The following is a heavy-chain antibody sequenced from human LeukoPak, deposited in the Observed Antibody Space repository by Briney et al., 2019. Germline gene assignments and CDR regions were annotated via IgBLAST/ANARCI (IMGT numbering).Heavy chain of an antibody. J-gene: IGHJ5*02. CDR3: ARVPSGGNKFDP. V-gene: IGHV1-8*02. Sequence: WASVKVSCKASGYTFASYDINWVRQAPGQGLEWMGWMNPNSANTGYAQKFQGRVTMTRNTSISTAYMELSSLRSEDTAVYYCARVPSGGNKFDPRGQGTLVTVSS. CDR1: GYTFASYD. D-gene: IGHD6-25*01. CDR2: MNPNSANT.